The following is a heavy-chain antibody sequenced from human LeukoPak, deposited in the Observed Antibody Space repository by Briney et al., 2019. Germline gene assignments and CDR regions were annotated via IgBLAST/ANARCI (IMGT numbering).Heavy chain of an antibody. J-gene: IGHJ5*02. CDR3: ERGFGNVRGVT. CDR1: NGSLGGDY. D-gene: IGHD3-10*01. V-gene: IGHV4-34*01. CDR2: INHSGYT. Sequence: KPSETLSLTCAVYNGSLGGDYWSWIRQPPGKGLEWIGEINHSGYTNYNPSLESRVTISVYTSKNQFSLKLSSVTAADAAVYYCERGFGNVRGVTWGQGTLVPVAS.